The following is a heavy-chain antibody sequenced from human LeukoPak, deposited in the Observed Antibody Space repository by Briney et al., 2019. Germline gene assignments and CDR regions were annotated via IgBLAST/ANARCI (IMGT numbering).Heavy chain of an antibody. J-gene: IGHJ4*02. CDR2: INWNCGST. CDR1: GFTFDDYG. D-gene: IGHD3-3*01. V-gene: IGHV3-20*04. Sequence: GGSLRLSCAASGFTFDDYGMSWVRQAPGKGLECVSGINWNCGSTGYADSVKGRFTISRDNAKNSLYLQMNSLRAEDTALYYCARDSTAFGVVHSSDYWGQGTLVTVSS. CDR3: ARDSTAFGVVHSSDY.